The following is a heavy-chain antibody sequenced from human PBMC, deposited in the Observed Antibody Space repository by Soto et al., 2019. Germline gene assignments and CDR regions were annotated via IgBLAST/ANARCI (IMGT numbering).Heavy chain of an antibody. J-gene: IGHJ6*02. CDR2: LSGSGDST. Sequence: EVHLLESGGGLVQPGGSLRLSCAASGFTFTSYAMSWVRQAAGKGLEWVSTLSGSGDSTYYADSVKGRFIISRDNLKNTLPLQMNSLRADDTAVYYCAKGSSWDNYFYYGLDVWGQGTTVTVSS. CDR1: GFTFTSYA. CDR3: AKGSSWDNYFYYGLDV. V-gene: IGHV3-23*01. D-gene: IGHD6-13*01.